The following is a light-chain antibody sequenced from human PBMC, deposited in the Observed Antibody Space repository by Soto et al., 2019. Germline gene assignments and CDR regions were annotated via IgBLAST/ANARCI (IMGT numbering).Light chain of an antibody. CDR2: GAS. V-gene: IGKV3-15*01. J-gene: IGKJ1*01. CDR1: QSISDT. Sequence: EIVMTQSPATLSVSPGGRATLSCRASQSISDTLAWYQQKPGQAPRLLIYGASTRPPGFPARFSGSGSGTDFTLTISSLQSEDFAVYYCQQYNNWPWTFGQGTKVDIK. CDR3: QQYNNWPWT.